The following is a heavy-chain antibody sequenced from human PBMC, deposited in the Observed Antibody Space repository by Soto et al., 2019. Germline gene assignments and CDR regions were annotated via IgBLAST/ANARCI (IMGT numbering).Heavy chain of an antibody. J-gene: IGHJ4*02. D-gene: IGHD3-10*01. CDR3: ARGASGNSYLAY. CDR1: GFTFSSYW. CDR2: INTDGSTT. V-gene: IGHV3-74*01. Sequence: EVQLVESGGNLVQPGGSLRLSCAASGFTFSSYWIHWVRQPPGKGLLWVSRINTDGSTTNYADSVKGRFTISRDNAKNTLYLQMNSLRAEDTAVYYCARGASGNSYLAYWGQGALVTISS.